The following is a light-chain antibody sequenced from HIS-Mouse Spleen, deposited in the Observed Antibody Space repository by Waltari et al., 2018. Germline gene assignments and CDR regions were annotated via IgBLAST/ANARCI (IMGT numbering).Light chain of an antibody. CDR2: DDS. Sequence: SYVLTQPPSVSVAPGKTARITCGGNNIGSKSVHWYQQKPGQAPVLVGYDDSDRPSGSPELFSGSNSGNTATLTISRVEAGDEADYYCQVWDSSSDHVVFGGGTKLTVL. CDR3: QVWDSSSDHVV. CDR1: NIGSKS. V-gene: IGLV3-21*03. J-gene: IGLJ2*01.